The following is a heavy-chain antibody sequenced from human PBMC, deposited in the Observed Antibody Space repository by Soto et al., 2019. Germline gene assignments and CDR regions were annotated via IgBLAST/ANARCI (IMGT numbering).Heavy chain of an antibody. CDR1: GFSFVNYA. V-gene: IGHV3-48*02. J-gene: IGHJ4*02. CDR3: ARDFGHGYYLDY. CDR2: ITDSSDTV. Sequence: GGSLRLSCAASGFSFVNYAMNWVRQAPGKGLEWVSYITDSSDTVHYADSVRGRFTISRDNAESSLYLQMNSLRDEDTAVYFCARDFGHGYYLDYWGRGTLVTVSS. D-gene: IGHD3-3*01.